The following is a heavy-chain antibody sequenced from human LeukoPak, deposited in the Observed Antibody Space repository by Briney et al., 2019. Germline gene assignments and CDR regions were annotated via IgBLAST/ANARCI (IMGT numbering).Heavy chain of an antibody. Sequence: ASVKVSCKASGYTFTSYGISWVRQAPGQGLEWMGWISAYNGNTNYAQKLQGRVTMTTDTSTSTAYMELRSLRSDDTAVYYCARDRAGVNYYDMDVWGQGTTVTVSS. J-gene: IGHJ6*02. V-gene: IGHV1-18*01. CDR1: GYTFTSYG. CDR2: ISAYNGNT. D-gene: IGHD3-10*01. CDR3: ARDRAGVNYYDMDV.